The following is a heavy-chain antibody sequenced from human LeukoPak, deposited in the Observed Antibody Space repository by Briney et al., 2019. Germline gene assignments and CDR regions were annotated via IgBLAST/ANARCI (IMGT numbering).Heavy chain of an antibody. CDR2: IRAYNGNT. Sequence: ASVKVSCKATGYTFTSYGISWVRQAPGQGLEWMGRIRAYNGNTDYAQNFQGRVTLTTDISTNTAYMELRSLRSDDTAVYYCARGGAARTFDYWGQGTLVTVSS. CDR3: ARGGAARTFDY. CDR1: GYTFTSYG. D-gene: IGHD6-6*01. V-gene: IGHV1-18*01. J-gene: IGHJ4*02.